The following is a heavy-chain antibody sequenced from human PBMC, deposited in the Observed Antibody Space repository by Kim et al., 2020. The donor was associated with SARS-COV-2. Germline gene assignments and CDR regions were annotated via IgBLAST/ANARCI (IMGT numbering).Heavy chain of an antibody. J-gene: IGHJ4*02. V-gene: IGHV3-11*06. CDR3: ARAGIRGDYDPIGY. D-gene: IGHD4-17*01. Sequence: DYLKGRFTISRENAKNSLYLKMNSVRAEDTAVYYCARAGIRGDYDPIGYWGQGPRFTVSS.